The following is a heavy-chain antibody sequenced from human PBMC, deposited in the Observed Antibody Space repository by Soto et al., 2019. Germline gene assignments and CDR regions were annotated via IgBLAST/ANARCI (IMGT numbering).Heavy chain of an antibody. D-gene: IGHD1-26*01. CDR2: VRSDEDTT. Sequence: EVQVLESGGGLVQPGGSLRLSCAGSGFTFSKYGMNWARQAPGKGLEWVSGVRSDEDTTYNAESVKGRFTVSRDTSKNTVYLQMNSLRVEDTAVYYCAKGKGIGATPDGANSWGQGTLVTVSP. CDR3: AKGKGIGATPDGANS. J-gene: IGHJ4*02. V-gene: IGHV3-23*01. CDR1: GFTFSKYG.